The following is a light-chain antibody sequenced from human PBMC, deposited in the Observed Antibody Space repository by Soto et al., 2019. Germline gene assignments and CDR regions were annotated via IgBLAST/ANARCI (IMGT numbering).Light chain of an antibody. J-gene: IGKJ1*01. V-gene: IGKV1-5*03. CDR1: QTISSW. CDR2: KAS. Sequence: DSQMTQSPNSLSGAVGDRVTITCRASQTISSWLAWYQQKPGKAPKLLIYKASTLKSGVPSRFSGSGSGTEFTLTISGLQPDDFATYYCQHYNSYSEAFGQGPKVDIK. CDR3: QHYNSYSEA.